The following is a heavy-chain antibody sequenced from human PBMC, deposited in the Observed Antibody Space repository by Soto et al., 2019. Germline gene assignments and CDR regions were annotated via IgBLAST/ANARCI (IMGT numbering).Heavy chain of an antibody. J-gene: IGHJ4*02. CDR2: IYYSGST. CDR1: GCSISSYY. V-gene: IGHV4-59*12. CDR3: ATDPGVGATT. Sequence: SETLSLTCTVSGCSISSYYWSWIRQPPGKGLEWIGFIYYSGSTSYTPSLRSRDTISGDKSKNRFSLKPSSVPAAITAGYCCATDPGVGATTWGRETLFTASS. D-gene: IGHD1-26*01.